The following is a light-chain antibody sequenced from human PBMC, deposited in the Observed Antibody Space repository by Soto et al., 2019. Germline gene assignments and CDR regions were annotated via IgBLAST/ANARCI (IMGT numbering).Light chain of an antibody. CDR1: KLADKY. V-gene: IGLV3-1*01. CDR2: QDR. Sequence: SYELTQPPSVSVSPGQTATITCSGDKLADKYACWYQQKAGQSPVLVMYQDRKRPSGIPERFSGSNSGNTVTLTISGTQALDEADYYCQAWHSSSVVFGGGTKLTVL. CDR3: QAWHSSSVV. J-gene: IGLJ2*01.